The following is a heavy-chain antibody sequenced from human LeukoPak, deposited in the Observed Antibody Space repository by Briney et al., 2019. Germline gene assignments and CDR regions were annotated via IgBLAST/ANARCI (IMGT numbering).Heavy chain of an antibody. V-gene: IGHV3-7*01. D-gene: IGHD3-22*01. CDR2: IKQDGSEK. CDR3: ATYSSLNRREFQY. CDR1: GFTFSSYW. J-gene: IGHJ1*01. Sequence: GGSLRLSCAASGFTFSSYWMSWVRQAPGKGLEWVANIKQDGSEKYYVDSVKGRFTISRDNAKNSLYLQMNSLRAKDTAVYYCATYSSLNRREFQYWGQGTLLTVSS.